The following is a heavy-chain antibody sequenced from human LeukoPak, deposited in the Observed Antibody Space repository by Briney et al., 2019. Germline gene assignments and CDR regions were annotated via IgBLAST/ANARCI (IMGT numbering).Heavy chain of an antibody. CDR3: ARGTRYCSGDTCQNWFDP. CDR1: GGSISSYY. V-gene: IGHV4-4*07. J-gene: IGHJ5*02. CDR2: ISTSGNT. D-gene: IGHD2-15*01. Sequence: SETLSLTRTVSGGSISSYYWTWIRQPAGKGLEWIGRISTSGNTYYNPSLKSRLTMSVDTSKNQFSLKLSSVTAADTAVYYCARGTRYCSGDTCQNWFDPWGQGTLVTVSS.